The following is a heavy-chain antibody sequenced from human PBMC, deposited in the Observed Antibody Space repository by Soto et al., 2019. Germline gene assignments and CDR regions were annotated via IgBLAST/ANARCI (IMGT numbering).Heavy chain of an antibody. Sequence: EALKISCKGSGYTFSSYLMDLVRQVPGEGTEWMGIIYPGESDARYSTSFQGQVLISADKSPTATYMQWYSLRVWDRGIYYSARLGCSGGNCYRSDAFHDWGQGTQVTVSS. CDR3: ARLGCSGGNCYRSDAFHD. J-gene: IGHJ4*02. CDR2: IYPGESDA. D-gene: IGHD2-15*01. V-gene: IGHV5-51*01. CDR1: GYTFSSYL.